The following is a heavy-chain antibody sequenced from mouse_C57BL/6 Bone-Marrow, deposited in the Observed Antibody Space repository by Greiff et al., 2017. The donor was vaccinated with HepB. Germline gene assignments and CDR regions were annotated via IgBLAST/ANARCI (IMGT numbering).Heavy chain of an antibody. CDR1: GFTFSSYA. J-gene: IGHJ4*01. Sequence: EVNVVESGEGLVKPGGSLKLSCAASGFTFSSYAMSWVRQTPEKRLEWVAYISSGGDYIYYADTVKGRFTISRDNARNTLYLQMSSLKSEDTAMYYCTREGPITTVVATRAMDYWGQVTSVTVSS. CDR3: TREGPITTVVATRAMDY. D-gene: IGHD1-1*01. CDR2: ISSGGDYI. V-gene: IGHV5-9-1*02.